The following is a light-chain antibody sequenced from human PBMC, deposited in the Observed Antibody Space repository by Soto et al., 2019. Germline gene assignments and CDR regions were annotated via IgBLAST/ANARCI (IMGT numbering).Light chain of an antibody. V-gene: IGKV3-20*01. J-gene: IGKJ4*01. CDR3: QQYGSSLLT. CDR1: QSVSSSY. Sequence: EIVLTQSPGILSLSPGERATLSCRASQSVSSSYLAWYQQKPGQAPRLLIYGASSRATGIPDRFSGSGSGTDFTLTISRLEPEDFAVYYCQQYGSSLLTFGGGTKVEIK. CDR2: GAS.